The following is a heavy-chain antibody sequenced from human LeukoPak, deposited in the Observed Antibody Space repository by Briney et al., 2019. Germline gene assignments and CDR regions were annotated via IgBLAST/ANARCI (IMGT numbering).Heavy chain of an antibody. CDR1: GFTFSSYA. J-gene: IGHJ4*02. V-gene: IGHV3-23*01. CDR2: ISGSGGST. D-gene: IGHD2-2*01. CDR3: AKDAPVNIVVVPAANS. Sequence: PGGSLRLSCAASGFTFSSYAMSWVRQAPGKELEWVSAISGSGGSTYYADSVKGRFTISRDNSKNTLYLQMNSLRVEDTAVYYCAKDAPVNIVVVPAANSWGQGTLVTVSS.